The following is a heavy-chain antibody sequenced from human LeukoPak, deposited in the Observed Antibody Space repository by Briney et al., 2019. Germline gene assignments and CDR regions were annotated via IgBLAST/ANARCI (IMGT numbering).Heavy chain of an antibody. CDR1: GFTVSSNY. J-gene: IGHJ4*02. V-gene: IGHV3-53*01. D-gene: IGHD6-13*01. CDR3: ARTAAGTFFDY. Sequence: PGGSLGLSCAVSGFTVSSNYMSWVRQAPGKGLEWVSIIYSGGYTFYADSVKGRFTISRDNSKNTLYLQMNSLRAEDTAVYYCARTAAGTFFDYWGQGTLVTVSS. CDR2: IYSGGYT.